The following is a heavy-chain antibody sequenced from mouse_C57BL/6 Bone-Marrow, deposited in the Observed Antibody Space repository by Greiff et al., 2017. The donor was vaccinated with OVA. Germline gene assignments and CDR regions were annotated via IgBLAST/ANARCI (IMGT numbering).Heavy chain of an antibody. Sequence: EVQLQQSGPELVKPGASVKISCKASGYTFTDYYMNWVKQSHGKSLEWIGDINPNNGGTSYNQKFKGKATLTVDKSSSTAYMGLRSLTSEDSAVYYCARRHYYGSSPYYFDYWGQGTTLTVSS. CDR2: INPNNGGT. D-gene: IGHD1-1*01. CDR1: GYTFTDYY. CDR3: ARRHYYGSSPYYFDY. V-gene: IGHV1-26*01. J-gene: IGHJ2*01.